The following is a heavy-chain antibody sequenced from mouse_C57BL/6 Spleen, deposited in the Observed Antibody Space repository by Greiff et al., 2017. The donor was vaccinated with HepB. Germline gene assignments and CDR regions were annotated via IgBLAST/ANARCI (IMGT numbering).Heavy chain of an antibody. CDR1: GYSFTGYY. CDR3: ARKGLLPYFDY. CDR2: INPSTGGT. J-gene: IGHJ2*01. Sequence: VHVKQSGPELVKPGASVKISCKASGYSFTGYYMNWVKQSPEKSLEWIGEINPSTGGTTYNQKFKAKATLTVDKSSSTAYMQLKSLTSEDSAVYYCARKGLLPYFDYWGQGATLTVSS. V-gene: IGHV1-42*01. D-gene: IGHD2-3*01.